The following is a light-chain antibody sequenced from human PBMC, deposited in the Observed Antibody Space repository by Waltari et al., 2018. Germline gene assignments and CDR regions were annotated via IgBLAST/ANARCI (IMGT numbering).Light chain of an antibody. J-gene: IGLJ3*02. Sequence: SYELTQPPPASVSPSQTARLTCYGKALQTKYSYWYQHRSGQAPVLVIHDDNKRPSGIPGRFSGSSSGTMATWTISGAQVDDEADYYCYSTDISDPHRGVFGGGTKLTVL. CDR1: ALQTKY. CDR3: YSTDISDPHRGV. CDR2: DDN. V-gene: IGLV3-10*01.